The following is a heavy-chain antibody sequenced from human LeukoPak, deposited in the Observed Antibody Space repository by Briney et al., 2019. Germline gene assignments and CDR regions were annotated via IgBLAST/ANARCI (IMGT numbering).Heavy chain of an antibody. D-gene: IGHD3-22*01. J-gene: IGHJ4*02. Sequence: ASVKVSCKASGYTFTGYYMHWVRQAPGQGLEWMGWINPNSGGTNYAQKFQGRATMTRDTSISTAYMELSRLRSDDTAVYYCARAMYYYDSSGYYFDYWGQGTLVTVSS. V-gene: IGHV1-2*02. CDR2: INPNSGGT. CDR3: ARAMYYYDSSGYYFDY. CDR1: GYTFTGYY.